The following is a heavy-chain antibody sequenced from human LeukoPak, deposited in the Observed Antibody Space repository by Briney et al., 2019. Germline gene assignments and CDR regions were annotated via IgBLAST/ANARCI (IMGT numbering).Heavy chain of an antibody. CDR3: ARVVYYGSGSYNPFDY. D-gene: IGHD3-10*01. J-gene: IGHJ4*02. CDR2: ISGSGGST. Sequence: GGSLRLSCAASGFTFSSYAMSWVRQAPGKGLEWVSAISGSGGSTYYADSVKGRFTISRDNSKNTLYLQMNSLRAEDTAVYYCARVVYYGSGSYNPFDYWGQGTLVTVSS. CDR1: GFTFSSYA. V-gene: IGHV3-23*01.